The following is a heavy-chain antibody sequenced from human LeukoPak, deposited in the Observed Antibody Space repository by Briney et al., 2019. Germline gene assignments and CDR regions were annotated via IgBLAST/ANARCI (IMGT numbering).Heavy chain of an antibody. V-gene: IGHV3-48*02. Sequence: GGSLRLSCSASGFTFNRFYLHWVRQAPGKGLEWVSSMNSDGSHIYHADSLEGRFTISRDNARNSVYLQMNGLRDEDTAVYYCTRGSFGVFDYWGQGILVTVSS. CDR3: TRGSFGVFDY. CDR1: GFTFNRFY. CDR2: MNSDGSHI. D-gene: IGHD3-10*01. J-gene: IGHJ4*02.